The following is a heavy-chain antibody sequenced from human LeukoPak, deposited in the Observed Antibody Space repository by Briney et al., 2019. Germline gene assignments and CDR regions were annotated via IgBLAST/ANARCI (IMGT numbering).Heavy chain of an antibody. CDR2: TYYKSKWST. V-gene: IGHV6-1*01. Sequence: SQTLSLTCAISGDSVTSNGLTWNWIRQSPSRGLEWLGRTYYKSKWSTDYAASVKSRIFVTADTSENQFSLQLNSVTPEDTAVYYCARGRWDDAFDIWGQGTMVTVPS. J-gene: IGHJ3*02. D-gene: IGHD1-26*01. CDR1: GDSVTSNGLT. CDR3: ARGRWDDAFDI.